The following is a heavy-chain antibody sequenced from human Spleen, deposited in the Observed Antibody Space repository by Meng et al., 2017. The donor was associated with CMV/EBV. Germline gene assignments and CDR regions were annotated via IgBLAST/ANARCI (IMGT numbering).Heavy chain of an antibody. V-gene: IGHV4-30-2*01. D-gene: IGHD2-15*01. Sequence: CAVSGGSISSGGYSWSWIRQPPGKGLEWIGYIYHSGSTYYNPSLKSRVTISVDRSKNQFSLKLSSVTAADTAVYYCARVAATRWLDPWGQGTLVTVSS. J-gene: IGHJ5*02. CDR3: ARVAATRWLDP. CDR2: IYHSGST. CDR1: GGSISSGGYS.